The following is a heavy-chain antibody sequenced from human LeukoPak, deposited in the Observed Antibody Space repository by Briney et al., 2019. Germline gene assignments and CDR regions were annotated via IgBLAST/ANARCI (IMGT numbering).Heavy chain of an antibody. CDR3: ARSPPDSSGYHYWYFDL. J-gene: IGHJ2*01. CDR1: GFTFSSYS. CDR2: ISSSSSYI. V-gene: IGHV3-21*01. D-gene: IGHD3-22*01. Sequence: GGSLRLSCAASGFTFSSYSMNWVRQAPGKGLEWVSSISSSSSYIYYADSVKGRFTISRDNAKNSLYLQMNSLRAEDTAVYYCARSPPDSSGYHYWYFDLWGRGTLVTVSS.